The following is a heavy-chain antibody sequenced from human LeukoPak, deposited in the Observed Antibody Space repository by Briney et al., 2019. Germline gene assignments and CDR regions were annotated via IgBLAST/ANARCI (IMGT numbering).Heavy chain of an antibody. J-gene: IGHJ4*02. CDR3: ARPGSGYSSSLGD. Sequence: GESLKISCKASGYTFSDYWIGWVRQMPGQGLEWMGIVYPGDSDTRYSPSFQGHVTISADKSINTAYLQWSSLKASDTAMYYCARPGSGYSSSLGDWGQGTLVIVSS. V-gene: IGHV5-51*01. CDR2: VYPGDSDT. CDR1: GYTFSDYW. D-gene: IGHD6-13*01.